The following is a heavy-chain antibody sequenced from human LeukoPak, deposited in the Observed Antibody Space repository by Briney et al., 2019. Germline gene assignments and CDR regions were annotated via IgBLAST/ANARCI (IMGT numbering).Heavy chain of an antibody. J-gene: IGHJ6*03. V-gene: IGHV3-7*01. CDR1: GFTFTSYW. CDR3: ARAVTMVRGVDGYMDI. D-gene: IGHD3-10*01. CDR2: IRQDGGAT. Sequence: GGSLRLSCAASGFTFTSYWMTWVRQAPGKGLEWLANIRQDGGATYYGGSVKGRFTISRDNAKNSLFLQMNSLRAEDTAVYYCARAVTMVRGVDGYMDIWGKGTTVTVSS.